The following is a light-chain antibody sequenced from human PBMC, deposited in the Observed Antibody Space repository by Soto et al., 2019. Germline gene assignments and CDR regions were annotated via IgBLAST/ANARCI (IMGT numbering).Light chain of an antibody. V-gene: IGKV3-11*01. Sequence: IEMTQSPATLSLSPGEKATLSCRASQSVGSYLAWYQQKPGQAPRLLIFDASHRASGILPRFSGSGSGTDFTLTINSLEAEDFAVYYCQQRSYWPQYTFGQGTKLEIK. CDR2: DAS. CDR1: QSVGSY. CDR3: QQRSYWPQYT. J-gene: IGKJ2*01.